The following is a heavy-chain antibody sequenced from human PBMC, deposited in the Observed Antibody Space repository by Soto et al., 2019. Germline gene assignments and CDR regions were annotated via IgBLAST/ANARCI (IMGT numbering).Heavy chain of an antibody. D-gene: IGHD3-10*01. CDR2: IYYSGST. CDR1: GGSISSTNNY. V-gene: IGHV4-31*03. Sequence: QVQLQESGPGLVKPSQTLSLTCTVSGGSISSTNNYWSWIRQHPGKGLEWIGYIYYSGSTYYNPSLKSRLTISVDTSKNRFSLKLGSVTAADTAVYYCAREGETRAFDIWGQGTMVTVSS. CDR3: AREGETRAFDI. J-gene: IGHJ3*02.